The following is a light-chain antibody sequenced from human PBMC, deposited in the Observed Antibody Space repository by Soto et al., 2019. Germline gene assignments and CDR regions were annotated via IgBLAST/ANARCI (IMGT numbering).Light chain of an antibody. J-gene: IGKJ2*01. CDR2: GAS. CDR3: KQYGGSPPRGST. V-gene: IGKV3-20*01. CDR1: QSVSSNY. Sequence: EIVLTQSPGTLSLSPGERATLSCRASQSVSSNYLAWYQQKPGQGPRLLIYGASSRVTGIPDSFSGSGSGTDFTLTISRLEPEDFAVYYCKQYGGSPPRGSTFGQGTKREIK.